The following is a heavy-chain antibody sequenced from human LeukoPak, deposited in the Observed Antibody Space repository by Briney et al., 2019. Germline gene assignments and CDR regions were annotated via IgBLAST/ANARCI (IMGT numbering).Heavy chain of an antibody. CDR2: IYYSGST. J-gene: IGHJ3*02. V-gene: IGHV4-39*01. Sequence: PPETLSLTCTDSGGSISSSSYYWGWIRQPPGKGLEWIGSIYYSGSTYYNPSLKSRVTISVDTSKNQFSLKLTSVTAADTAMYYCARWFRGYRDAFDIWGQGTLVTVSS. CDR1: GGSISSSSYY. CDR3: ARWFRGYRDAFDI. D-gene: IGHD5-18*01.